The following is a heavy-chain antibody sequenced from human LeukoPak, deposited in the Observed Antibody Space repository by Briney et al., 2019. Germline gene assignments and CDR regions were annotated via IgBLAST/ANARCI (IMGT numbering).Heavy chain of an antibody. Sequence: GGSLRLSCAASGFTFSSYWMSWVRQAPGKGLEWVANIKQDGSEKYYVDSVKGRFTISRDNAKNSLYLQMNSLRAEDTAVYYCASPGYCSSTSCSLDVWGKGTTVTISS. CDR3: ASPGYCSSTSCSLDV. CDR2: IKQDGSEK. J-gene: IGHJ6*04. V-gene: IGHV3-7*03. CDR1: GFTFSSYW. D-gene: IGHD2-2*01.